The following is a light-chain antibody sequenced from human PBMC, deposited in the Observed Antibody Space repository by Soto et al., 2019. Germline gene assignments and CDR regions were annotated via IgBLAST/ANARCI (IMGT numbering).Light chain of an antibody. V-gene: IGKV3-20*01. J-gene: IGKJ5*01. Sequence: EIVLTQSPGTLSLSPGERATLSCRSSQSVSNNYLAWYQQKPGQAPRLLIYGAYNRATGITDRFSGSGSGTDFTLTISRLEPEDFAVYYCQQYGSSPITFGQGTRLEIK. CDR1: QSVSNNY. CDR3: QQYGSSPIT. CDR2: GAY.